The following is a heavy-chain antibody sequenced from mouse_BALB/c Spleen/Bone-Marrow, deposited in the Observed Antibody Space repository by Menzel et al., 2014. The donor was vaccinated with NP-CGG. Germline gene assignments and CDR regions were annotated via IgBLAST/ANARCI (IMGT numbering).Heavy chain of an antibody. V-gene: IGHV1S56*01. D-gene: IGHD1-2*01. Sequence: QVQLKHSGVELVKPGASVKLSCKASGNTFTSYDMNWVRQRPEQGLEWIGWIFPGDSTTKYNEKFKGKATLSTDKSSSTVHMQLSRLTSEDSAVYFCVRSRLRDWYFDVWGAGTTVTISS. CDR3: VRSRLRDWYFDV. CDR2: IFPGDSTT. CDR1: GNTFTSYD. J-gene: IGHJ1*01.